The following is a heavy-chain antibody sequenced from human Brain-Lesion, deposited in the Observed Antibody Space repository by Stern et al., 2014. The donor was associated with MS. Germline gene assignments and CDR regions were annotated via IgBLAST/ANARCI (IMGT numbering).Heavy chain of an antibody. D-gene: IGHD3-10*01. CDR1: GGSISSSSYS. Sequence: VQLVQSGSGLVKPSQTLSLTCAVSGGSISSSSYSWSWIRQPPGKGLESMGYIYRGGRPYSNPSLTGRVPILLDKSKNQFSLRLNSVTAADTAVYYWVGGLRVWGQGTLVTVSS. CDR2: IYRGGRP. CDR3: VGGLRV. V-gene: IGHV4-30-2*01. J-gene: IGHJ4*02.